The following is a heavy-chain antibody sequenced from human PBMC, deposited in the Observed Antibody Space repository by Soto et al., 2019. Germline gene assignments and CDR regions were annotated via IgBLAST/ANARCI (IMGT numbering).Heavy chain of an antibody. CDR2: INSDGSST. CDR3: VRTSLVVAAAAREDY. D-gene: IGHD2-15*01. CDR1: GFTFSSYW. V-gene: IGHV3-74*01. Sequence: EVQLVESGGGLVQPGGSLRLSCAASGFTFSSYWMHWVRQAPGKGLVWVSRINSDGSSTSYADSVKGRFTISRDNAKNTLYLQRNSLRGEDTAVYYCVRTSLVVAAAAREDYWGQGTLVTVSS. J-gene: IGHJ4*02.